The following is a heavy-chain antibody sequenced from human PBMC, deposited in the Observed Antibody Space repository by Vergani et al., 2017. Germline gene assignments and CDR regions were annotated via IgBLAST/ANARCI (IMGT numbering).Heavy chain of an antibody. CDR2: IRFDGNKK. Sequence: QVELVESGGGVVQPGGSLRLSCVASGFTFSSYGIHWVRQAPGKGLQWVAFIRFDGNKKYFADSVRGRLTLSRDNSRNTLYLQMNSLRVEDTAVYYCAKGLDTTMVPLGMDVWGQGTTVTVSS. V-gene: IGHV3-30*02. D-gene: IGHD5-18*01. J-gene: IGHJ6*02. CDR3: AKGLDTTMVPLGMDV. CDR1: GFTFSSYG.